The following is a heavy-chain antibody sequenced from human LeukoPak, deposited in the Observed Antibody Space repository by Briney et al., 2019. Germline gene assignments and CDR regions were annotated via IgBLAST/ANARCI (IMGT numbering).Heavy chain of an antibody. J-gene: IGHJ3*02. D-gene: IGHD1-1*01. Sequence: GGSLRLSCAASGFTFSSYWMSWVRQAPVKGLEWVANIKQDGSEKYYVDSVKGRFTISRDNAKNSLYLQMNSLRAEDTAVYYCARIGNWNDVGNAFDIWGQGTMVTVSS. CDR2: IKQDGSEK. V-gene: IGHV3-7*01. CDR3: ARIGNWNDVGNAFDI. CDR1: GFTFSSYW.